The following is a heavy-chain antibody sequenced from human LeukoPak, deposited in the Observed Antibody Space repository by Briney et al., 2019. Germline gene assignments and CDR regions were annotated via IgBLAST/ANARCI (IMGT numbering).Heavy chain of an antibody. CDR1: GFTFSSYS. CDR3: ARGDYYDSSGYYYVY. Sequence: PGGSLRLSCAASGFTFSSYSMSWVRQAPGKGLEWVSYISSGGATIYYADSVKGRFTISRDNVKNFLYLQMNSLRAEDTAVYYCARGDYYDSSGYYYVYWGQGTLVTVSS. D-gene: IGHD3-22*01. V-gene: IGHV3-48*04. J-gene: IGHJ4*02. CDR2: ISSGGATI.